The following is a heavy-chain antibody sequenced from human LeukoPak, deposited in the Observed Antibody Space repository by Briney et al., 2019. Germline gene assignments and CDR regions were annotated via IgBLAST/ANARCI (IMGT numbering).Heavy chain of an antibody. D-gene: IGHD3-10*01. J-gene: IGHJ4*02. CDR2: ISAYNGKT. CDR1: GYTFNIYY. CDR3: ARVKEIFGSGSYLGDY. Sequence: GASVKVSCKASGYTFNIYYIIWGRQAPGQGLEWMGWISAYNGKTNYAQKLQGRGTMTTDTSTTKPYMELRSRRDDNTAVYYCARVKEIFGSGSYLGDYWGQGTLVTVSS. V-gene: IGHV1-18*01.